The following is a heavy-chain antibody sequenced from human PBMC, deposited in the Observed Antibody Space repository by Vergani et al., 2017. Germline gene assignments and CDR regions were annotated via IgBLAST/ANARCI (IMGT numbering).Heavy chain of an antibody. CDR2: NDRNYGVK. V-gene: IGHV3-9*01. J-gene: IGHJ2*01. CDR1: GFTFQAFA. Sequence: VEAGGGLVQPGGSLRLSCTASGFTFQAFAFHWVRQVSGRGLEWVSGNDRNYGVKNGNSFEGRFSISRDNAKKAVFLQMNNLRHEDTALYFCVKDKDYDADGPFDLWGRGTLVTVSS. D-gene: IGHD3-16*01. CDR3: VKDKDYDADGPFDL.